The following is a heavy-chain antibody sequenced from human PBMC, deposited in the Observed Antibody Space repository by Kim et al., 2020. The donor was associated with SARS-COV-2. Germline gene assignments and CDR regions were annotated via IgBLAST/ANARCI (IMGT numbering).Heavy chain of an antibody. J-gene: IGHJ6*02. CDR2: ISGDGGST. CDR3: AKEVIMGHYYYGMDV. D-gene: IGHD3-3*01. CDR1: GFTFDDYA. V-gene: IGHV3-43*02. Sequence: GGSLRLSCAASGFTFDDYAMHWVRQAPGKGLEWVSLISGDGGSTYYADSVKGRFTISRDNSKNSLYLQMNSLRTEDTALYYCAKEVIMGHYYYGMDVWGQGTTVTVSS.